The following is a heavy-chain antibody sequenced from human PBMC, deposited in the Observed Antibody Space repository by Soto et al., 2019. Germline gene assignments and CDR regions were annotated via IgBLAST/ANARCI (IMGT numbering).Heavy chain of an antibody. CDR1: GGTFSSYS. Sequence: SGKVSFKASGGTFSSYSINWLRQAPGQGLEWMGGIIPMFATPNYAPTFQGRVTITADESTNTAYMELSSLISEDTAVYYCARDFGDGYNIGAFDFWGQGTMVTVSS. CDR3: ARDFGDGYNIGAFDF. CDR2: IIPMFATP. J-gene: IGHJ3*01. D-gene: IGHD5-12*01. V-gene: IGHV1-69*13.